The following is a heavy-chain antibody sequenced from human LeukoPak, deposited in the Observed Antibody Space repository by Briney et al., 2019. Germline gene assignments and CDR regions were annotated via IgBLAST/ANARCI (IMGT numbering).Heavy chain of an antibody. CDR3: ARDRGASCGGGGFDP. V-gene: IGHV4-61*02. D-gene: IGHD3-16*01. CDR2: IFTSGTT. Sequence: KPSETLSLTCTVSRGSISSGSYYWSWIRQPAGKGLEWIGRIFTSGTTNYNPSLKSRVTMSVDTSKNQFSLKLSSVTAADTAVYYCARDRGASCGGGGFDPWGQGTLVTVSS. CDR1: RGSISSGSYY. J-gene: IGHJ5*02.